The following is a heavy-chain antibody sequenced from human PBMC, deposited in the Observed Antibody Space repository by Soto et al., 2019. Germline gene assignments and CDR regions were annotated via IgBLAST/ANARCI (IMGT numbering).Heavy chain of an antibody. J-gene: IGHJ4*02. D-gene: IGHD6-13*01. CDR3: ARVPFRSYSSSWCGY. Sequence: QVQLVQSGAEVKKPGSSVKVSCKASGGTFSSYAISWVRQAPGQGLEWMGGIIPIFGTANYAQKFQGRVTISAYESTSTAYMERSSARSEDTAVYYCARVPFRSYSSSWCGYWGQGTLVTVSS. CDR1: GGTFSSYA. V-gene: IGHV1-69*12. CDR2: IIPIFGTA.